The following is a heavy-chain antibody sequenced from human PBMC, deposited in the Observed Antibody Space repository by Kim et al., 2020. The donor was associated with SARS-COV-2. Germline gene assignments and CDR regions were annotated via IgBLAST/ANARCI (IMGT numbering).Heavy chain of an antibody. J-gene: IGHJ4*02. V-gene: IGHV4-39*01. Sequence: SETLSLTCTVSGGSISSSSYYWGWIRQPPGKGLEWIGSIYYSGSTYYNPSLKSRVTISVDTSKNQFSLQLSSVTAADTAVYYCARTPYCYDSSGSDYWCQGTLVTVSS. CDR2: IYYSGST. D-gene: IGHD3-22*01. CDR1: GGSISSSSYY. CDR3: ARTPYCYDSSGSDY.